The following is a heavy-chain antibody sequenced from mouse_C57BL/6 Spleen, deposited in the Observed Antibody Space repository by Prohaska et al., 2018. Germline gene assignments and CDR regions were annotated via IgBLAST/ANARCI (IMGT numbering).Heavy chain of an antibody. CDR3: TRDGVYYYGSSFFDY. Sequence: DVQLQESGPGLVKPSQSLSLTCSVTGYSITSGYYWNWIRQFPGNKLEWMGYISYDGSNNYNPSLKNRISITRDTSKNQFFLKLISVTTEDTATYYCTRDGVYYYGSSFFDYWGQGTTLTVSS. V-gene: IGHV3-6*01. J-gene: IGHJ2*01. CDR1: GYSITSGYY. D-gene: IGHD1-1*01. CDR2: ISYDGSN.